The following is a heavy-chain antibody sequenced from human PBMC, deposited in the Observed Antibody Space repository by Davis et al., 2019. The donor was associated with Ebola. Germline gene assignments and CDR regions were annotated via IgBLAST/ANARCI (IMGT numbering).Heavy chain of an antibody. CDR1: GFTFSPYT. J-gene: IGHJ6*02. D-gene: IGHD6-19*01. CDR2: TSPTSRYI. V-gene: IGHV3-21*01. Sequence: PGGSLRLSCAASGFTFSPYTMNRVPHATGKVLEWVSSTSPTSRYIYQAASVKGRFTISRDNAKNSLFLQMNRLRAEDTTVYYCARADAEAGNWDSYYAWDVWDQGTTVTGSS. CDR3: ARADAEAGNWDSYYAWDV.